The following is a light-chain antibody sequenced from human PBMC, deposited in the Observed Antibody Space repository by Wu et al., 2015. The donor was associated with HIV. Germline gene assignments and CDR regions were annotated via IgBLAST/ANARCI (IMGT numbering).Light chain of an antibody. CDR3: QQYGSSLIT. CDR2: DAS. J-gene: IGKJ5*01. V-gene: IGKV3-20*01. Sequence: EIVLTQSPGTLSLSPGERATLSCRASYSVSSSYVAWYQQKPGQAPRLLMYDASSRATGVPDRFSGSGSGTDFSLTISRLEPEDFAVYYCQQYGSSLITFGQGTRLEIK. CDR1: YSVSSSY.